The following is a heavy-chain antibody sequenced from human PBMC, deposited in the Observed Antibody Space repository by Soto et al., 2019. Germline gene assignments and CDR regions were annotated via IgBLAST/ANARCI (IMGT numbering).Heavy chain of an antibody. J-gene: IGHJ3*02. CDR2: MNHSGGT. CDR1: GGFVSSGSYY. Sequence: QVQLQQWGAGLLKPSETLSLTCAVYGGFVSSGSYYWSWIRQPPGKGLEWIGEMNHSGGTHFNPALKSRVTITVDTSKNQFSLNMSSLTAADTALYYCARVERGTATPVVDAFDIWGPGTMVTVSS. D-gene: IGHD2-21*02. V-gene: IGHV4-34*01. CDR3: ARVERGTATPVVDAFDI.